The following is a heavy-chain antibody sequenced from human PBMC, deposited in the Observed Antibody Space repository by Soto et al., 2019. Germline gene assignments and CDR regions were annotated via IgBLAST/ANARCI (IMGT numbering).Heavy chain of an antibody. CDR2: ISAYNGNT. Sequence: GASVKVSCKASGYTFTSYGISWVRQAPGQGLEWMGWISAYNGNTNYAQKLQGRVTMTTDTSTSTAYMELRSLRSDDTAVYYCARDKGVLRYFDWLLYNDYYGMDVWGQGTTVTV. V-gene: IGHV1-18*01. D-gene: IGHD3-9*01. CDR1: GYTFTSYG. CDR3: ARDKGVLRYFDWLLYNDYYGMDV. J-gene: IGHJ6*02.